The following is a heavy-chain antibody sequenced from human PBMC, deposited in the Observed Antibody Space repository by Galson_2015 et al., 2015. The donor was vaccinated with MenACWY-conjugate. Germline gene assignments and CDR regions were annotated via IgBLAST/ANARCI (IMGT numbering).Heavy chain of an antibody. CDR1: GFTISSHW. CDR3: ARGLWDSRGYYGTNWSDP. Sequence: SLRLSCAASGFTISSHWMHWVRQAPGKGLVWISRINSDESSSSYADSVKGRFTISRDNAKNTVHLQMDSLRAEDTAVYHCARGLWDSRGYYGTNWSDPGAQGTLFTVSS. V-gene: IGHV3-74*01. D-gene: IGHD6-25*01. CDR2: INSDESSS. J-gene: IGHJ5*01.